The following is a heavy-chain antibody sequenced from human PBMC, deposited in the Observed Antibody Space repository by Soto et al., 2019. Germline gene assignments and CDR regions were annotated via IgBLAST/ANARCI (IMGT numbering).Heavy chain of an antibody. CDR3: ARGKWSITITGHFDY. J-gene: IGHJ4*02. CDR1: GYIFVNYG. CDR2: ISPYSGNT. D-gene: IGHD3-9*01. V-gene: IGHV1-18*01. Sequence: ASVKVSCKASGYIFVNYGIAWVRQAPGQGLEWMGWISPYSGNTHYASKVQGRLTMTTDTSTSTAYMELRSLRSDDTAVYYCARGKWSITITGHFDYWGQGTLVTVSS.